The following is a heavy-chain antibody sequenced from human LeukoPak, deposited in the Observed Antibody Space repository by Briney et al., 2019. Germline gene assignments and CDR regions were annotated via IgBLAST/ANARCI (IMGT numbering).Heavy chain of an antibody. CDR3: VNSYGDYSTLGYFDY. J-gene: IGHJ4*02. V-gene: IGHV3-64D*06. CDR2: ITNNGVGA. Sequence: PGGSLRLSCSASGFTFSSFPMHWVRQAPGKGLEYVSSITNNGVGAYYADSVKGRFTISRDNSKNTLLLQMSSLRADDSAVYYCVNSYGDYSTLGYFDYWGQGTLVTVSS. CDR1: GFTFSSFP. D-gene: IGHD4-17*01.